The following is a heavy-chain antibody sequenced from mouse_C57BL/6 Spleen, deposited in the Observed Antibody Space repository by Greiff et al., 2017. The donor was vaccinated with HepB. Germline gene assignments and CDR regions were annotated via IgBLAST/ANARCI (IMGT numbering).Heavy chain of an antibody. V-gene: IGHV1-82*01. D-gene: IGHD1-1*01. J-gene: IGHJ3*01. CDR2: IYPGDGDT. Sequence: VQRVESGPELVKPGASVKISCKASGYAFSSSWMNWVKQRPGKGLEWIGRIYPGDGDTNYNGKFKGKATLTADKSSSTAYMQLSSLTSEDSAVYFCARSPSSYGSSGAYWGQGTLVTVSA. CDR3: ARSPSSYGSSGAY. CDR1: GYAFSSSW.